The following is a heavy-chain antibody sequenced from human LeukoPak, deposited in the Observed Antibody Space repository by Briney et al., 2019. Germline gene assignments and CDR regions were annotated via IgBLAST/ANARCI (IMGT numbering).Heavy chain of an antibody. J-gene: IGHJ4*02. V-gene: IGHV3-23*01. CDR3: AKGFGYRSSWSASY. CDR2: ISGSGGST. CDR1: GFTFSSCA. D-gene: IGHD6-13*01. Sequence: QPGGSLRLSCAASGFTFSSCAMHWVRQAPGKGLEWVSAISGSGGSTYYADSVKGRLTISRDNSKNTLYLQMSSLRAEDTAVYYCAKGFGYRSSWSASYWGQGTLVTVSS.